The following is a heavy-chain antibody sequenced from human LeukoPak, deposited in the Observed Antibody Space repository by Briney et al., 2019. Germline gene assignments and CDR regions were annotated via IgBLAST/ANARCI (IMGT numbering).Heavy chain of an antibody. V-gene: IGHV4-39*01. D-gene: IGHD4-11*01. CDR1: GDSILTRTYY. CDR3: ARHFPLMDYTGWKQGCFDR. CDR2: IYYSGTT. J-gene: IGHJ5*02. Sequence: SETLSLTCTVSGDSILTRTYYWGWIRQPPGKGLEWIGSIYYSGTTHYNPSLKSRVTISVDTSENEFSLELHSVTAADTAVYYCARHFPLMDYTGWKQGCFDRWGQGTLVTVSS.